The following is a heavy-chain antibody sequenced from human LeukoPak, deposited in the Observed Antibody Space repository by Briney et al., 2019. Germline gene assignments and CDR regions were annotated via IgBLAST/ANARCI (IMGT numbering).Heavy chain of an antibody. Sequence: GGSLGLSCAASGFTFSSYGMHWVRQAPGKGLEWVAVISYDGSNKYYADSVKGRFTISRDNSKNTLYLQMNSLRTEDTAIYCCAKEDVVVITIRYFQHWGQGTLVTVSS. CDR2: ISYDGSNK. J-gene: IGHJ1*01. D-gene: IGHD3-22*01. CDR1: GFTFSSYG. V-gene: IGHV3-30*18. CDR3: AKEDVVVITIRYFQH.